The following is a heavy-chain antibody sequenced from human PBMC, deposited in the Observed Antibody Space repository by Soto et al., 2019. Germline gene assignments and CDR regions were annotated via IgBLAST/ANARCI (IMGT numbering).Heavy chain of an antibody. D-gene: IGHD3-9*01. Sequence: PGGSLRLSCAASGFTFSSYGMHWVRQAPGKGLEWVAVISYDGSNKYYADSVKGRFTISRDNSKNTLYLQMNSLRAEDTAVYYCAKLGYFDWLLSDDYYYGMDVWGQGTTVTVSS. V-gene: IGHV3-30*18. CDR3: AKLGYFDWLLSDDYYYGMDV. CDR1: GFTFSSYG. CDR2: ISYDGSNK. J-gene: IGHJ6*02.